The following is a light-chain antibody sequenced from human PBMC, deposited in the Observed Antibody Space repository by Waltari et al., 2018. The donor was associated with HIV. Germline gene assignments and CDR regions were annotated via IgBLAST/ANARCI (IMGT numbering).Light chain of an antibody. CDR1: ASDIGYFDY. CDR3: CSYAGTYTYV. Sequence: QSALTQPRSVSGSPGQSVTISCTGTASDIGYFDYVSWYPQYPGKAPNVIIYGVVQRPSGLPDRFAASKSGITASLTISGLQDEDEADYYCCSYAGTYTYVFGSGTTVTVL. CDR2: GVV. V-gene: IGLV2-11*01. J-gene: IGLJ1*01.